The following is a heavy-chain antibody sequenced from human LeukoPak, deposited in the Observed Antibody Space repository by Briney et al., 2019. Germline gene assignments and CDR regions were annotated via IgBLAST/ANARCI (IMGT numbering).Heavy chain of an antibody. J-gene: IGHJ6*02. CDR3: ARLPQLNTYYYGSGSYYYGMDV. D-gene: IGHD3-10*01. Sequence: PSGTLSLTCAVSGGSISSSNWWSWVRQPPGKGLEWIGEIYHSGSTNYNPSLKSRVTISVDKSKNQFSLKMSSVTAADTAVYYCARLPQLNTYYYGSGSYYYGMDVWGQGTTVTVSS. CDR2: IYHSGST. CDR1: GGSISSSNW. V-gene: IGHV4-4*02.